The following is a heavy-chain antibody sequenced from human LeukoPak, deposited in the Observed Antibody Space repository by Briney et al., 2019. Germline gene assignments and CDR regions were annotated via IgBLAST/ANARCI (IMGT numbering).Heavy chain of an antibody. CDR1: GFTFSSYD. Sequence: QPGGSLRLSCAASGFTFSSYDINWVRQAPGKGLERVSYISSSGSTIYYADSVKGRFTISRDNAKNSLYLQMNSLRAEDTAVYYCARDHDFWSGSYTGFFDYWGQGTLVTVSS. CDR3: ARDHDFWSGSYTGFFDY. V-gene: IGHV3-48*03. CDR2: ISSSGSTI. D-gene: IGHD3-3*01. J-gene: IGHJ4*02.